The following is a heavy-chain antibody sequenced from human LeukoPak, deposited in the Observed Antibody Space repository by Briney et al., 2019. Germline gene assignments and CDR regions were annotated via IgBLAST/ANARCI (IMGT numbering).Heavy chain of an antibody. J-gene: IGHJ6*02. D-gene: IGHD3-22*01. CDR1: GYSFTSYW. V-gene: IGHV5-51*01. CDR2: IYPGDSDT. CDR3: ARHADYYDSSGYYYPISYYYYGMDV. Sequence: SLXISCKGSGYSFTSYWIGWVRQLPGKGLEWMGIIYPGDSDTRYSPSFQGQVTISADKSISTAYLQRSSLKASDTAMYYCARHADYYDSSGYYYPISYYYYGMDVWGQGTTVTVSS.